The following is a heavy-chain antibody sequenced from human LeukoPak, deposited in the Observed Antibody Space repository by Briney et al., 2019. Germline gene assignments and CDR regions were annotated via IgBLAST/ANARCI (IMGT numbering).Heavy chain of an antibody. Sequence: ASVKVSCKASGYTFTSYAMHWVRQAPGQRLEWMGWINAGNGNTKYSQKFQGRVTITRDTSASTAYMELSSLRSEDTAVYYCARGPHYYDSTLLGYWGQGTLVTVSS. CDR2: INAGNGNT. J-gene: IGHJ4*02. CDR1: GYTFTSYA. CDR3: ARGPHYYDSTLLGY. D-gene: IGHD3-22*01. V-gene: IGHV1-3*01.